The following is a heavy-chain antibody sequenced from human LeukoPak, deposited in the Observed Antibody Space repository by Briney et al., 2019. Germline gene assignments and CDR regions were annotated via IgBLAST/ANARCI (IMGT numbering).Heavy chain of an antibody. V-gene: IGHV1-69*06. J-gene: IGHJ6*03. CDR1: GGTFSTYA. Sequence: ASVKLSCKASGGTFSTYAISWGRQAPGQGLELMGGIIPIFGTTNYAQKFQGRVTITADKSTTTVYMELSSLRSEDTAVYYCARPRFPYYRLSGPDYYYMDVWGKGTTVTVSS. D-gene: IGHD2-21*01. CDR3: ARPRFPYYRLSGPDYYYMDV. CDR2: IIPIFGTT.